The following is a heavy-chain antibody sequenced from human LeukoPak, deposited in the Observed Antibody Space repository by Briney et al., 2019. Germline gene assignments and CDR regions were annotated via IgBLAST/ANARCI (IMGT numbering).Heavy chain of an antibody. CDR2: INHSGST. V-gene: IGHV4-34*01. Sequence: SETLSLTCAVYGGSFSGYYWSWIRQPPGKGLEWIGEINHSGSTNYNPSPKSRVTISVDTSKNQFSLKLSSVTAADTAVYYCARGVNIVVVTAIQGHYFDYWGQGTLVTVSS. D-gene: IGHD2-21*02. CDR1: GGSFSGYY. J-gene: IGHJ4*02. CDR3: ARGVNIVVVTAIQGHYFDY.